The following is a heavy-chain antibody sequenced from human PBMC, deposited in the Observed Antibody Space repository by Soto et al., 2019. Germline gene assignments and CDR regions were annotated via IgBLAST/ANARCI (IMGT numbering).Heavy chain of an antibody. D-gene: IGHD5-18*01. Sequence: GASVKVSCKASGYTSISYAMNWVRQAPGQRLEWMGWINAGNGNTKYSQKFQGRVTITRDTSASTGYMELSSLRSEDTAVYYCARDPGYSYGYNWGQGTLVTVSS. V-gene: IGHV1-3*01. J-gene: IGHJ4*02. CDR2: INAGNGNT. CDR3: ARDPGYSYGYN. CDR1: GYTSISYA.